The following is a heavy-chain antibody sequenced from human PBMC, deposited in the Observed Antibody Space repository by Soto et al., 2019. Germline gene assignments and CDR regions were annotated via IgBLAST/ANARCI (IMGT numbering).Heavy chain of an antibody. D-gene: IGHD4-17*01. V-gene: IGHV3-66*01. J-gene: IGHJ2*01. Sequence: PGGSLRLPFAPSRITLKSNHNNLVRQGPGKGLEWVSVIYSGGSTYYADSVKGRFTISRDNSKNTLYLQMNSLRAEDTAVYYCASDTRSTVTTGYFDLWGRGTLVTVSS. CDR2: IYSGGST. CDR1: RITLKSNH. CDR3: ASDTRSTVTTGYFDL.